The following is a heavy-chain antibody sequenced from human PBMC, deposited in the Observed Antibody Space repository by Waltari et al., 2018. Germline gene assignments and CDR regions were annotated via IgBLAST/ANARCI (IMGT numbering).Heavy chain of an antibody. J-gene: IGHJ4*02. CDR3: AREGEAAGIGH. D-gene: IGHD6-13*01. CDR1: GFTFSNSW. CDR2: INSDGSSA. V-gene: IGHV3-74*01. Sequence: EVQLVESGGGLVQPGGSLRLSCAASGFTFSNSWMHWVRQAPGKGLVWVSRINSDGSSARYADSVKGRFTISRDNAKNTLYLQMNSLRAEDTAVYYCAREGEAAGIGHWGQGTLVTVSS.